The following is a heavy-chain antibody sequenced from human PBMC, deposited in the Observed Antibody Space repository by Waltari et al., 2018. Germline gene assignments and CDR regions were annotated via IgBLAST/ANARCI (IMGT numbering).Heavy chain of an antibody. D-gene: IGHD2-15*01. Sequence: QVQLVQSGSEMKKPGASVKVSCKASGYTFINYGVNWVRQAPGQGLEWMGWSKTQTGKPTYAQDFTGRFVFSSDTSVNTADLQISSLKTEDTAVYYCARGDIVIVPAADNWFDPWGQGTLVTVSS. V-gene: IGHV7-4-1*02. CDR3: ARGDIVIVPAADNWFDP. CDR2: SKTQTGKP. CDR1: GYTFINYG. J-gene: IGHJ5*02.